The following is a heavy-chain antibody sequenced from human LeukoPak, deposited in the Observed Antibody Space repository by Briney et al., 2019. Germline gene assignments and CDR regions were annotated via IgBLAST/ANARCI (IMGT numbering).Heavy chain of an antibody. D-gene: IGHD2-15*01. CDR2: IYSSGRT. CDR1: GASMSNSF. Sequence: SETLSLACTVSGASMSNSFWSWIRQPAGKGLEWIGRIYSSGRTNYNPSLKSRVTLSIDTSNNQFSLKLTSVTAADTAVYYCGRDALVGYFSYYYMDVWGKGTTVTVSS. V-gene: IGHV4-4*07. J-gene: IGHJ6*03. CDR3: GRDALVGYFSYYYMDV.